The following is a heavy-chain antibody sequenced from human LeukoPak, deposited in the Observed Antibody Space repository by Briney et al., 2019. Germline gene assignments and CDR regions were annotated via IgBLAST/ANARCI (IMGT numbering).Heavy chain of an antibody. CDR2: IWYDASKT. J-gene: IGHJ4*02. Sequence: GGSLRLSCAASGFTFSSYGMHWVRQTPDKGLEWLGIIWYDASKTYYADSVKGRFTISRDNSKNTLYLQMNSLRAEDTAVYYCAKEWRATIRYYFDYWGQGTLVTVSS. V-gene: IGHV3-33*06. D-gene: IGHD5-24*01. CDR3: AKEWRATIRYYFDY. CDR1: GFTFSSYG.